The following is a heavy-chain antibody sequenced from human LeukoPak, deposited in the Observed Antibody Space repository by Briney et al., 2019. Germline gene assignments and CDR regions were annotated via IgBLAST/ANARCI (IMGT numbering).Heavy chain of an antibody. J-gene: IGHJ4*02. V-gene: IGHV3-7*01. CDR1: GFTFGGYW. D-gene: IGHD6-25*01. Sequence: GGSLRLSCAASGFTFGGYWMSWVRQAPGRGLEWVANINPDGSIKYYVDSIKGRFTISRDNAKNSLYLQMNSLRAEDTAVYYCASGFLQRLYWGQGTLVTVSS. CDR3: ASGFLQRLY. CDR2: INPDGSIK.